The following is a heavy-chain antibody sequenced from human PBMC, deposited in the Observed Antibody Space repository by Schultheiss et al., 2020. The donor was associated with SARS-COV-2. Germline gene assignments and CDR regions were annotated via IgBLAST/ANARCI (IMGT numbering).Heavy chain of an antibody. D-gene: IGHD6-6*01. Sequence: ASVKFSCKASGYTFTSYGISWVRQAPGQGLEWMGWISAYNGNTNYAQKLQGRVTMTTDTSTSTAYMELRSLRSDDTAVYYCARVIEYSSSYMRFGAYYYYGMDVWGQGTTVTVSS. J-gene: IGHJ6*02. V-gene: IGHV1-18*01. CDR1: GYTFTSYG. CDR3: ARVIEYSSSYMRFGAYYYYGMDV. CDR2: ISAYNGNT.